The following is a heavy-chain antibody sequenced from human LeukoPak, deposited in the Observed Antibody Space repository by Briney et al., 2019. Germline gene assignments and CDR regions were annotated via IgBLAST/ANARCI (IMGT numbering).Heavy chain of an antibody. CDR2: ISSSSSTI. CDR1: GFTFSSYN. CDR3: ARVWYSSGWSKQYYFDY. J-gene: IGHJ4*02. V-gene: IGHV3-48*04. Sequence: PGGSLRLSCAASGFTFSSYNMNWVRQAPGKGLEWVSYISSSSSTIYYADSVKGRFTISRDNAKNSLYLQMNSLRAEDTAVYYCARVWYSSGWSKQYYFDYWGQGTLVTVSS. D-gene: IGHD6-19*01.